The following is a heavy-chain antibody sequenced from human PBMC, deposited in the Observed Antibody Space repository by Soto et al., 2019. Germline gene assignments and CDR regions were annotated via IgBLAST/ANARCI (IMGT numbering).Heavy chain of an antibody. CDR2: IIHSGSA. V-gene: IGHV4-34*12. CDR3: VRDGTKTLRDWFDP. D-gene: IGHD1-1*01. J-gene: IGHJ5*02. CDR1: VGSFSGYY. Sequence: SETLSLTCAVYVGSFSGYYWSWIRQSPGKGLEWIGDIIHSGSANYNPPLKSRFMISVDTSKKQFSLKLRSVTAADTAVYYCVRDGTKTLRDWFDPWGQGISVTV.